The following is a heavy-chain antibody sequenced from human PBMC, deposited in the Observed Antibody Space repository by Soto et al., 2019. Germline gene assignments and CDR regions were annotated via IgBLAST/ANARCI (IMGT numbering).Heavy chain of an antibody. CDR2: ISWNSGSI. J-gene: IGHJ4*02. Sequence: DVQLVESGGGLVQPGRSLRLSCAASGFTFDDYAMHWVRQAPGKGLEWVSGISWNSGSIGYADSVKGRFTISRDNAKNSLYLQMNSLRAEDTALYYCAKDGGSTISFDYWGQGTLVTVSS. V-gene: IGHV3-9*01. D-gene: IGHD2-15*01. CDR1: GFTFDDYA. CDR3: AKDGGSTISFDY.